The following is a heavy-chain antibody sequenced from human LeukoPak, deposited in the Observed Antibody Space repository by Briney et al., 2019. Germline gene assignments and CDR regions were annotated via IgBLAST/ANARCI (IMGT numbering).Heavy chain of an antibody. V-gene: IGHV3-30*04. CDR2: ISYDGRNQ. Sequence: PGGSLRLSCAASGFTFSNYAMRWVRQAPGKGLEWVAVISYDGRNQYYADAVKGRFTVSRDNSKSTLYLQMNSLRGEDTAVYNCARYGGFLDYWGQGTLVTVSS. CDR3: ARYGGFLDY. J-gene: IGHJ4*02. CDR1: GFTFSNYA. D-gene: IGHD3-16*01.